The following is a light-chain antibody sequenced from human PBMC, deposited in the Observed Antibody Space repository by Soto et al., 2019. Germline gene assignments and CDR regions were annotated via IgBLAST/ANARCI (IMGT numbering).Light chain of an antibody. CDR3: QQYNNWPLT. V-gene: IGKV3-15*01. CDR1: QSVSVN. J-gene: IGKJ4*01. CDR2: GAS. Sequence: EIVLTQSPGTLSLSPGERATLSFRASQSVSVNLAWYQQKPGQAPRLLIYGASTRATGIPARFSGSGSGTELTLTISTLQSEDFAVYYCQQYNNWPLTFGGGTKVDIK.